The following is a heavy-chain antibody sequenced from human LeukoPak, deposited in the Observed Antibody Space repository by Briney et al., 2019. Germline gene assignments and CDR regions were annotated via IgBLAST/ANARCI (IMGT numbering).Heavy chain of an antibody. D-gene: IGHD1-26*01. CDR2: VDPEDGET. V-gene: IGHV1-69-2*01. J-gene: IGHJ4*02. CDR3: ATLYSGSPDY. Sequence: ASVEVSCKVSGYTFTDYYMHWVQQAPGKGLEWMGLVDPEDGETIYAEKFQGRVTITADTSTDTAYMELSSLRSEDTAVYYCATLYSGSPDYWGQGTLVTVSS. CDR1: GYTFTDYY.